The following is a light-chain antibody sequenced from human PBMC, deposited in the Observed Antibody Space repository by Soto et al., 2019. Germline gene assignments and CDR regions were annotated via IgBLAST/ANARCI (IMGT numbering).Light chain of an antibody. J-gene: IGKJ3*01. CDR1: QSVGSNY. Sequence: EIALTQSPGTLSLSLGERATVSCRASQSVGSNYLAWYQRKPGQAPRLLIYGASSRATGIPDRFSGSGSGTDFTLTISRLEPEDFSVYYCQQYATTPFTFGPGTKVDIK. V-gene: IGKV3-20*01. CDR2: GAS. CDR3: QQYATTPFT.